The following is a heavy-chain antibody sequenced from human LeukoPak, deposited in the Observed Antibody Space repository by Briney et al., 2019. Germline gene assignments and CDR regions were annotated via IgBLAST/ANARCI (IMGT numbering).Heavy chain of an antibody. J-gene: IGHJ4*02. Sequence: SETLSLTCAVYGGSFSGYYWSWIRQPPGKGLEWIGEINHSGSTNYNPSLKSRITISVDTSKNQFSLRLSSVTAADTAVYYCARGPCSSTSCYSAYWGQGTLVTVSS. CDR3: ARGPCSSTSCYSAY. V-gene: IGHV4-34*01. CDR2: INHSGST. CDR1: GGSFSGYY. D-gene: IGHD2-2*01.